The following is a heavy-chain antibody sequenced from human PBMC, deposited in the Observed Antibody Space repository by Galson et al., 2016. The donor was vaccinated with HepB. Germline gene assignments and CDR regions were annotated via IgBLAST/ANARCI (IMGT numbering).Heavy chain of an antibody. J-gene: IGHJ4*02. Sequence: SLRLSCAASGFIVSSNDMSWVRQAPGKGLEWVSVLYSGGSTYYADSVKGRFTISRDNSKNTLYLQMNSLRAEDTAVYYCARDGEYYYGSGSHDYWGQGTLVTVSS. V-gene: IGHV3-53*01. CDR2: LYSGGST. CDR3: ARDGEYYYGSGSHDY. D-gene: IGHD3-10*01. CDR1: GFIVSSND.